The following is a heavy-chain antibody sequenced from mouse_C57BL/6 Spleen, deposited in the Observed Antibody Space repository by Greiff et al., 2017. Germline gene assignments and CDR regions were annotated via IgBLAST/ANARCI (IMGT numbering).Heavy chain of an antibody. CDR3: ASAYYSNYGYAMDY. Sequence: QVQLQQSGAELARPGASVKMSCKASGYTFTSYTMHWVKQRPGQGLEWIGYINPSSGYTKYNQKFKDKATLTADKSSRTAYMQLSSLTSEDSAVYYCASAYYSNYGYAMDYWGQGTSVTVSS. CDR2: INPSSGYT. V-gene: IGHV1-4*01. D-gene: IGHD2-5*01. CDR1: GYTFTSYT. J-gene: IGHJ4*01.